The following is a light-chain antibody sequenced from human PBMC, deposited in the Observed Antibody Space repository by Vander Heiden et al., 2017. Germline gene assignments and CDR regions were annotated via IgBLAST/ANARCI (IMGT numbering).Light chain of an antibody. CDR1: SSDVGGHNY. CDR2: DVS. Sequence: QSALTQPASVSGSPGQSLTISCTGTSSDVGGHNYVSWYQQHPGKAPKVMIYDVSNRPSGVSNRFSGSKSGNTASLTISGLQAEDEADYYCSSYTSISTVVFGGGTKLT. J-gene: IGLJ3*02. CDR3: SSYTSISTVV. V-gene: IGLV2-14*01.